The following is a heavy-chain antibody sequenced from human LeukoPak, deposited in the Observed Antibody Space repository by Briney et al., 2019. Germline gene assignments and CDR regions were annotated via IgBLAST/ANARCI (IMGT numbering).Heavy chain of an antibody. CDR1: GFTFSSYG. CDR3: ARDNEPYCSGGSCPLRESSWFDP. J-gene: IGHJ5*02. Sequence: GGFLRLSCAASGFTFSSYGMNWVRQAPGKGLEWVAFIWYDEDNKYYADSVKGRFTISRDNAKNSLYLQMNSLRAEDTAVYYCARDNEPYCSGGSCPLRESSWFDPWGQGTLVTVSS. D-gene: IGHD2-15*01. CDR2: IWYDEDNK. V-gene: IGHV3-30*02.